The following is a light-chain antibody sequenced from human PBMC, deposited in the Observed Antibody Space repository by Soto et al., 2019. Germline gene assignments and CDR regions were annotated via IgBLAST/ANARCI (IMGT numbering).Light chain of an antibody. J-gene: IGLJ3*02. CDR1: SSNIGAGYD. V-gene: IGLV1-40*01. CDR3: QSYDSSVSGWV. CDR2: GNS. Sequence: QLVLTQPPSVSGAPGQRVTISCTGSSSNIGAGYDVHWYQQLPGTAPKLLIYGNSNRPSGVPDRFSGSKSGTSASLAITGLQAEDEADYYCQSYDSSVSGWVFGGGTKLTVL.